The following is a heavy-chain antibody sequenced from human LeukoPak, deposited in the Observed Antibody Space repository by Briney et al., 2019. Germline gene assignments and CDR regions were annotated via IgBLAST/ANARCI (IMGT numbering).Heavy chain of an antibody. CDR1: GFTFSSYS. CDR2: ISSSSSYI. V-gene: IGHV3-21*01. J-gene: IGHJ4*02. Sequence: PGGSLRLSCAASGFTFSSYSMNWVRQAPGKGLEWVSSISSSSSYIYYADSVKGRFTISRDNAKNSLYLQMNSLRAEDTAVYYCARDLDTAMPSSDYWGQGTLVTVSS. D-gene: IGHD5-18*01. CDR3: ARDLDTAMPSSDY.